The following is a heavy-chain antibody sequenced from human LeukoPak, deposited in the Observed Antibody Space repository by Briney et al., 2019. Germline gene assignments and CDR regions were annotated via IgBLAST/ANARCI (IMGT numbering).Heavy chain of an antibody. J-gene: IGHJ4*02. CDR1: GFTFSSYG. CDR3: ARDQSERIAVPVASFDF. D-gene: IGHD2-2*01. V-gene: IGHV3-48*02. CDR2: ISSGGTTI. Sequence: GGSLRLSCAASGFTFSSYGMHWVRQAPGKGLEWVSYISSGGTTIYYADSVKGRFTISRDNAKSSLFLQMNSLRDEDTAVYYCARDQSERIAVPVASFDFWGQGTLVTVSS.